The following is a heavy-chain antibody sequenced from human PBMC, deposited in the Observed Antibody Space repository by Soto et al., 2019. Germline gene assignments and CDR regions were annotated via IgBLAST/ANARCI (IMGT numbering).Heavy chain of an antibody. V-gene: IGHV1-69*01. Sequence: QVQLMQSGAEVKKPGSSVKVSCKASGGSFPSDTISWVRQAPGQGLEWLGGIVPVFGTPNHAQKFQGRVTISADGSTNTAYMELTSLRPEDTAVHYCTRPSSGYYHDAFDIWGQGTLVTVSS. CDR2: IVPVFGTP. CDR3: TRPSSGYYHDAFDI. D-gene: IGHD3-22*01. J-gene: IGHJ3*02. CDR1: GGSFPSDT.